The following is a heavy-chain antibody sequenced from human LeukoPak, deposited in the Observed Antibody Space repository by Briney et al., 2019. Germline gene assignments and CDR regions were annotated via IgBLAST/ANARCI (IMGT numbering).Heavy chain of an antibody. CDR1: GFTFTSYA. Sequence: GGSLRLSCAASGFTFTSYALSWVRLAPGKGLEWVSTISGGGGNTYYADSVKGRFTISRDISENMLYLQMNSLRAEDTAVYYCAKDGDIWLGDLNWFDPWGQGTLVTVSS. CDR2: ISGGGGNT. D-gene: IGHD3-10*01. J-gene: IGHJ5*02. CDR3: AKDGDIWLGDLNWFDP. V-gene: IGHV3-23*01.